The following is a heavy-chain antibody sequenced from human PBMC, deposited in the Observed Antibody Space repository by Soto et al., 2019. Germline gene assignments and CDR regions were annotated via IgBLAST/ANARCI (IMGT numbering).Heavy chain of an antibody. D-gene: IGHD3-10*02. V-gene: IGHV4-59*11. Sequence: SETLSLTCTVSGGSISTHYWSWVRQVPGRGLEWIGYIYYNGNSNHNPSLNRRVSVSIAPSTSQFSLALTAVSAADTAVYYCAGGYYYVGVGPYLYMYGMDVWDQGTTVTVSS. CDR2: IYYNGNS. CDR3: AGGYYYVGVGPYLYMYGMDV. J-gene: IGHJ6*02. CDR1: GGSISTHY.